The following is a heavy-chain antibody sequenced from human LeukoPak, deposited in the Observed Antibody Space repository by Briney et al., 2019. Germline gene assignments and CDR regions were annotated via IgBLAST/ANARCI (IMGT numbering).Heavy chain of an antibody. V-gene: IGHV3-7*01. CDR3: ATEGPFRSSSFDH. CDR2: IKPDETET. CDR1: GLSFTTYW. J-gene: IGHJ4*02. D-gene: IGHD6-13*01. Sequence: GGSLRLSCAVSGLSFTTYWMSWVHQAPGKGLEWVANIKPDETETYYVDSVKGRFTISRNNAENSLYLQMDGLRAEDTAVYFCATEGPFRSSSFDHWGQGTLVTVSS.